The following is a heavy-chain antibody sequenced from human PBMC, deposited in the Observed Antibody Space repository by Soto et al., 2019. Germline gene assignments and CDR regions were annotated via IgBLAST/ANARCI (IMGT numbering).Heavy chain of an antibody. J-gene: IGHJ5*02. D-gene: IGHD2-2*01. CDR3: VRADSFRGSSAP. V-gene: IGHV3-33*01. CDR2: MWYDESRT. Sequence: QVQLVESGGGVVQPGRSLRLSCAASGFTFSNYGMHLVRQAPDRGLEWVAAMWYDESRTFYAESVKGRFAISRDDSRKTLYLEMNTLGVDDTGVYYCVRADSFRGSSAPWGQGTLVTVSS. CDR1: GFTFSNYG.